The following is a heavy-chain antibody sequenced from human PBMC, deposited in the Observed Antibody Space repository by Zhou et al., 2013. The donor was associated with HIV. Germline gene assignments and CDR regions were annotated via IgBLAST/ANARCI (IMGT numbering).Heavy chain of an antibody. D-gene: IGHD3-10*01. J-gene: IGHJ4*02. Sequence: QVQVVQSGAEVKKPGASVKVSCKVSGYSLREFCIHWVRQAPGKGLEWMGGFDHEEIKTIYAQKFQGRVTLTEDTSTETAYMELSSLRSEDTAVYYCATHRITMLRGFLLSWGQGTLGLRLL. CDR1: GYSLREFC. CDR2: FDHEEIKT. V-gene: IGHV1-24*01. CDR3: ATHRITMLRGFLLS.